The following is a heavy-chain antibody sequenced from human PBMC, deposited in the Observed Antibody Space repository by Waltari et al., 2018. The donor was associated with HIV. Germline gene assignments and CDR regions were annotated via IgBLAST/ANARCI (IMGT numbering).Heavy chain of an antibody. V-gene: IGHV3-53*01. CDR3: ARHGGGYHYGWYFDL. D-gene: IGHD3-22*01. CDR1: GFTVNDNY. CDR2: IYSGGTT. J-gene: IGHJ2*01. Sequence: EVQLVESGGGLIQPVGSLRLSCAASGFTVNDNYMSWVRQAPGKGLEWVSVIYSGGTTYSAASVKGRFTISRDDSKNTVYLQLNSLRAEDTAIYYCARHGGGYHYGWYFDLWGRGTLVTVSS.